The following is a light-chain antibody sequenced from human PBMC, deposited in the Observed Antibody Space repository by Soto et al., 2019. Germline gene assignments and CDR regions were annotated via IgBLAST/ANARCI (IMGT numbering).Light chain of an antibody. CDR1: QSISSW. CDR3: QQYNNWPRT. Sequence: DIQMTQSPSSVSASVGDTVTITCRASQSISSWLAWYQQKPGKAPKLLIYAASTLQSGVPSRFSGSGFGTDFTLTITSLQPEDFAVYYCQQYNNWPRTFGQGTKVDIK. J-gene: IGKJ1*01. V-gene: IGKV1-12*01. CDR2: AAS.